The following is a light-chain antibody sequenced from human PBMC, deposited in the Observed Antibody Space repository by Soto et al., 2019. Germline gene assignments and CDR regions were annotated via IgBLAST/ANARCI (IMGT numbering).Light chain of an antibody. CDR1: QAISPY. J-gene: IGKJ4*01. Sequence: AIRMTQSPSSVSASTGDRVTITCRASQAISPYLAWYQQKPGKAPKILIYDTSTLQSGVPSMFSGSGSGTDFTVTISGLQSEDFATYYCLHHFTDPLIFGGGTKVEIK. V-gene: IGKV1-8*01. CDR2: DTS. CDR3: LHHFTDPLI.